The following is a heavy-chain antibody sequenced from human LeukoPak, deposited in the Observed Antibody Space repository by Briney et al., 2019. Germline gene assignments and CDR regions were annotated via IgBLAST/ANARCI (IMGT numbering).Heavy chain of an antibody. CDR1: GGSISSYY. D-gene: IGHD2-2*01. J-gene: IGHJ3*02. CDR3: ARGHRTLPPDI. Sequence: SETLSLTCTVSGGSISSYYWSWIRQPPGKGLEWVGYIYYSGSTNYNPSLKSRVTISVDTSKNQFSLKLSSVTAADTAVYYCARGHRTLPPDIWGQGTMVTVSS. V-gene: IGHV4-59*01. CDR2: IYYSGST.